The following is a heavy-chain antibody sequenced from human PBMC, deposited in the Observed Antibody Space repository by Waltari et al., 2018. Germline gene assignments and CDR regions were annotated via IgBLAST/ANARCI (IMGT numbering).Heavy chain of an antibody. CDR2: IYRAGRT. CDR3: ARPGEGPSSH. V-gene: IGHV3-53*01. CDR1: GIIVSANY. J-gene: IGHJ4*02. Sequence: EVQLVESGGGLIQPGGSLRLSCAASGIIVSANYRNWVRQAPGKGPQWVSVIYRAGRTYYADSVKGRFTISRDNTKNTVYLQMNNLKTEDTAVYYCARPGEGPSSHWGQGTLVTVSS. D-gene: IGHD4-17*01.